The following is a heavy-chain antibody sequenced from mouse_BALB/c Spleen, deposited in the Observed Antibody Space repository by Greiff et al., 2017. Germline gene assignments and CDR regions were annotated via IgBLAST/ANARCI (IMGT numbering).Heavy chain of an antibody. CDR1: GFNIKDTY. Sequence: EVQLQQSGAELVKPGASVKLSCTASGFNIKDTYMHWVKQRPEQGLEWIGRIDPANGNTKYDPKFQGKATITADTSSNTAYLQLSSLTSEDTAVYYCASQYYGSSWFADWGQGTLVTVSA. D-gene: IGHD1-1*01. V-gene: IGHV14-3*02. CDR2: IDPANGNT. J-gene: IGHJ3*01. CDR3: ASQYYGSSWFAD.